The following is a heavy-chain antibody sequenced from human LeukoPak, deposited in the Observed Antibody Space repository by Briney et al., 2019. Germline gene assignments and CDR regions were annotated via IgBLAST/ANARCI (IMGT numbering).Heavy chain of an antibody. CDR3: ARPSRSGGYNYWYFDL. Sequence: SETLSLTCTVSGGSISSSSYYWGWIRQPPGKGLEWIGSISYSGSTYYNPSLKSRVTISVDTSENQFSLKLSSVTAADTALYYCARPSRSGGYNYWYFDLWGRGTLVTVSS. D-gene: IGHD5-24*01. V-gene: IGHV4-39*01. CDR1: GGSISSSSYY. CDR2: ISYSGST. J-gene: IGHJ2*01.